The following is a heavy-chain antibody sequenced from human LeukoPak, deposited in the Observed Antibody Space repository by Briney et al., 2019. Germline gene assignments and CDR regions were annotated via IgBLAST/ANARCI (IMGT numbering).Heavy chain of an antibody. CDR1: GFTFSSLW. CDR2: INSDGKIT. D-gene: IGHD6-6*01. V-gene: IGHV3-74*01. J-gene: IGHJ4*02. CDR3: ARYSSSSGDY. Sequence: GSLRLSCAASGFTFSSLWMHWVRQAPGKGLVWVSRINSDGKITIYADSVKGRFTISRDNAKNTLYLQMNSLRAEDTAVYYCARYSSSSGDYWGQGTLVTVSS.